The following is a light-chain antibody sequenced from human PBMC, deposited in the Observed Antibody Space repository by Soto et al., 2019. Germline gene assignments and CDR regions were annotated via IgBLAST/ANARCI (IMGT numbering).Light chain of an antibody. V-gene: IGLV2-14*01. J-gene: IGLJ2*01. Sequence: QSALTQPASVSGSPGQSITLSCTGPSSNIGGYNYVSWYQQHPGKSPRLMIYEVSNQPAGVSNRFSGSKSGSTASLTISGLQAEDEADYYCSSYTSSSTLVFGAGTKLTVL. CDR2: EVS. CDR1: SSNIGGYNY. CDR3: SSYTSSSTLV.